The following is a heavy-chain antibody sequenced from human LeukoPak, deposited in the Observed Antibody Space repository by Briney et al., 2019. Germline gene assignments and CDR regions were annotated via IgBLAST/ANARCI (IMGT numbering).Heavy chain of an antibody. CDR3: ARDFAGYYYGMDV. V-gene: IGHV4-59*01. Sequence: SETPSLTCTVSGGSISSYYWSWIRQPPGKGLEWIGYIYYSGSTNYNPSLKSRVTISVDTSKNQFSPKLSSVTAADTAVYYCARDFAGYYYGMDVWGQGTTVTVSS. CDR1: GGSISSYY. J-gene: IGHJ6*02. CDR2: IYYSGST.